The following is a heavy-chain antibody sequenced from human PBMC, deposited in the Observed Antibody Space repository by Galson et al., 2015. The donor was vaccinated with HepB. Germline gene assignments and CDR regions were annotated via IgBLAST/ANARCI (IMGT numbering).Heavy chain of an antibody. V-gene: IGHV5-51*01. CDR3: ARHLGLNYYGSSGFYF. CDR1: GYSFTRYW. J-gene: IGHJ4*02. CDR2: IYPGDSDT. D-gene: IGHD3-22*01. Sequence: QSGAEVKKPGESLKISCKGSGYSFTRYWIDWVRQMPGKGLEWMGSIYPGDSDTTYSPSFQGQVTISVDKSIGTAYLQWSSLKASDTAIYYCARHLGLNYYGSSGFYFWGQGTLVTVSS.